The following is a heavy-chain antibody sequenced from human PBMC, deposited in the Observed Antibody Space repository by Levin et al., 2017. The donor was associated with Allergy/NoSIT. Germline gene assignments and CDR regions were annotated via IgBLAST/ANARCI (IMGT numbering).Heavy chain of an antibody. D-gene: IGHD3-22*01. Sequence: GGSLRLSCAASGFTFSDYYMTWIRQAPGKALEWVSYISSSGNVIYYADSVRGRFTISRDNAKKSLYLQMNSLRAEDTAVYYCARIYYYDSTGNYWGPFDYWGRGTLVTVSS. CDR2: ISSSGNVI. J-gene: IGHJ4*02. V-gene: IGHV3-11*01. CDR3: ARIYYYDSTGNYWGPFDY. CDR1: GFTFSDYY.